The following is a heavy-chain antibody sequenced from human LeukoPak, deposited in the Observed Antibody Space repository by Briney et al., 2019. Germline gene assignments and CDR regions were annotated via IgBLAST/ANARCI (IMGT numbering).Heavy chain of an antibody. Sequence: SETLSLTCAVYGGSFSGYYWSWIRQPPGKGLEWIGEINHSGSTNYNPSLKSRVTISVDTSKNQFSLKLSSVTAADTAVYYCARLSSLANIAARGRTWLDPWGQGSLVTVSS. V-gene: IGHV4-34*01. J-gene: IGHJ5*02. CDR2: INHSGST. CDR1: GGSFSGYY. CDR3: ARLSSLANIAARGRTWLDP. D-gene: IGHD6-6*01.